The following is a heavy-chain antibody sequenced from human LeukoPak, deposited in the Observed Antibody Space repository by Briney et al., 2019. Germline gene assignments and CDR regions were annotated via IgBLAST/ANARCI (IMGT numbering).Heavy chain of an antibody. CDR2: INTDGSST. V-gene: IGHV3-74*01. Sequence: GGSLRLSCRASGFNFNIYSMNWVRQAPGKGLEWVSRINTDGSSTSYADSVKGRFTISRDNTKNTLYLQMNSLRAEDTAVYYCATARPISDYYMDVWGKGTTVTVSS. CDR1: GFNFNIYS. CDR3: ATARPISDYYMDV. J-gene: IGHJ6*03.